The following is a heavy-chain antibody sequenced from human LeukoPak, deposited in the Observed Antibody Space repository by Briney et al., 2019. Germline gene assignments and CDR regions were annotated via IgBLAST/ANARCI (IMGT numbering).Heavy chain of an antibody. CDR2: INIGGTNT. J-gene: IGHJ4*02. CDR1: GFTFNDYY. D-gene: IGHD2-15*01. Sequence: GGSLRLSCAASGFTFNDYYMSWIRQAPGKGLEWLSYINIGGTNTHYADSVKGRFTISRDNAKTSLYLQINSLRADDTALYFCARGIVVVVGASDHFDYWGQGTLITVSS. CDR3: ARGIVVVVGASDHFDY. V-gene: IGHV3-11*06.